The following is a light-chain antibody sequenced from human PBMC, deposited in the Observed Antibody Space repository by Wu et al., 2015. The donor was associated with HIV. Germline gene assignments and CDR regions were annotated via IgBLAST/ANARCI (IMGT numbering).Light chain of an antibody. CDR1: QSVSSN. Sequence: DIVMTQSPATLSVSPGERATLFCRASQSVSSNLAWYQQKPGQAPRLLIYDASNRATGIPARFSGSGSGTDFTLTISSLQPDDFATYYCQQYYFFPLTFGGGTEGGDQT. CDR2: DAS. V-gene: IGKV3D-15*01. CDR3: QQYYFFPLT. J-gene: IGKJ4*01.